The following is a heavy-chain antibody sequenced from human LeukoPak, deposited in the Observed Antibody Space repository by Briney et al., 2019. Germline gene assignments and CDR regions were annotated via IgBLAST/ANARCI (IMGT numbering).Heavy chain of an antibody. V-gene: IGHV4-34*01. CDR2: INHSGST. CDR1: GGSFSGYY. Sequence: PSETLSLTCAVYGGSFSGYYWSWIRQPPGKGLEWSGEINHSGSTNYNPSLKSRVTISVDTSKNQFSLKLSSVTAADTAVYYCARDQVDYYYYYYMDVWGKGTTVTVSS. CDR3: ARDQVDYYYYYYMDV. D-gene: IGHD3-9*01. J-gene: IGHJ6*03.